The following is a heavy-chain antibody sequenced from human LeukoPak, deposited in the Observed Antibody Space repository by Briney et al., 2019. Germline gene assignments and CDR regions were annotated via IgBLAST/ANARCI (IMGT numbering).Heavy chain of an antibody. Sequence: GASVKVSCKASGYTFTGYYMHWVRQAPGQGLEWMGWINPNSGGTNYAQKLQGRVTMTTDTSTSTAYMELRSLRSDDTAVYYCARNTMVRGVTFDYWGQGTLVTVSS. CDR2: INPNSGGT. CDR1: GYTFTGYY. CDR3: ARNTMVRGVTFDY. V-gene: IGHV1-2*02. J-gene: IGHJ4*02. D-gene: IGHD3-10*01.